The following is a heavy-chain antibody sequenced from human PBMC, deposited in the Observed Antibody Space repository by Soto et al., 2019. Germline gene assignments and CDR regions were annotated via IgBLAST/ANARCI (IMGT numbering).Heavy chain of an antibody. Sequence: GGALRLSCAASGFMFSSYTMNWVRQAPGKGLEWLSSISDDSSYIDYADSLRGRFTVSRDNARNSLYLQIDSLGVEDTAVYYCATPYYFNHWGPGTLVTVSS. J-gene: IGHJ1*01. CDR3: ATPYYFNH. V-gene: IGHV3-21*06. CDR1: GFMFSSYT. D-gene: IGHD3-16*01. CDR2: ISDDSSYI.